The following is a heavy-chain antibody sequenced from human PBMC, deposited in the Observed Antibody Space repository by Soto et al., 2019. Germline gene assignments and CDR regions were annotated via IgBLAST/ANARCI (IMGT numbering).Heavy chain of an antibody. CDR2: IYPGDSDT. V-gene: IGHV5-51*01. J-gene: IGHJ6*02. Sequence: GESLKISCKGSGYSFTSYLIGWVRQMPGKGLEWMGIIYPGDSDTRYSPSFQGQVTISADKSISTAYLQWSSLKASDTAMYYCARHRAYYYDSSGSPGYYYYYGMDVWGQGTTVTVSS. CDR3: ARHRAYYYDSSGSPGYYYYYGMDV. CDR1: GYSFTSYL. D-gene: IGHD3-22*01.